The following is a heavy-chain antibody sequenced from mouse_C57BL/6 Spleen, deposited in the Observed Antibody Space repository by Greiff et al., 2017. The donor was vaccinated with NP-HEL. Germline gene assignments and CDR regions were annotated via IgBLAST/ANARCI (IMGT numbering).Heavy chain of an antibody. D-gene: IGHD3-2*02. V-gene: IGHV1-53*01. CDR2: INPSNGGP. CDR1: GYTSINYW. Sequence: QVQLQQPGTELVKPGASVKLSCKASGYTSINYWMHWVKQRPGQGLAWIGDINPSNGGPNYNEKFKNKATLTADKSSGTAYMQLSSLTSEDSAVYYCARDSGYAFDYWGQGTTLTVSS. J-gene: IGHJ2*01. CDR3: ARDSGYAFDY.